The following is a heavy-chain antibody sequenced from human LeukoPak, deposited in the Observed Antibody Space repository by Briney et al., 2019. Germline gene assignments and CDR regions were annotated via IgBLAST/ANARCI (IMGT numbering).Heavy chain of an antibody. J-gene: IGHJ4*02. V-gene: IGHV1-2*02. CDR1: GYTSTGYY. CDR2: INPNSGGT. CDR3: AREVVAATGFDY. Sequence: ASVKVSCKASGYTSTGYYMHWVRQAPGQGLEWMGWINPNSGGTNYAQKFQGRVTMTRDTSISTAYTELSRLRSDDTAVYYCAREVVAATGFDYWGQGTLVTVSS. D-gene: IGHD2-15*01.